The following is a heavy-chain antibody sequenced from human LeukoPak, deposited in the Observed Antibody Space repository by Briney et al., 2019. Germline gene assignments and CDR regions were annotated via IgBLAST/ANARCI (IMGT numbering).Heavy chain of an antibody. D-gene: IGHD5-12*01. CDR2: ISYDGSNK. CDR1: GFTFSSYG. V-gene: IGHV3-30*18. J-gene: IGHJ3*02. Sequence: QTGGSLRLSCAASGFTFSSYGMHGVRQAPGKGLEWVAVISYDGSNKYYADSVKGRFTISRDNSKNTLYLQMNSLRAEDTAVYYCAKDYSGYDEGDAFDIWGQGTMVTVSS. CDR3: AKDYSGYDEGDAFDI.